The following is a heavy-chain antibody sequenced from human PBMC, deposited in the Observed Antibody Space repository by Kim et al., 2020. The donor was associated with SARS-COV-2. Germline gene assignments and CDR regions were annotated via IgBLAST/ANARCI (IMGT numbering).Heavy chain of an antibody. CDR2: INAGNGNT. J-gene: IGHJ4*02. V-gene: IGHV1-3*01. Sequence: ASVKVSCKASGYTFTSYAMHWVRQAPGQRLEWMGWINAGNGNTKYSQKFQGRVTITRDTSASTAYMELSSLRSEDTAVYYCARGTPMGSSGWYAWVYWGQGTLVTVSS. CDR1: GYTFTSYA. D-gene: IGHD6-19*01. CDR3: ARGTPMGSSGWYAWVY.